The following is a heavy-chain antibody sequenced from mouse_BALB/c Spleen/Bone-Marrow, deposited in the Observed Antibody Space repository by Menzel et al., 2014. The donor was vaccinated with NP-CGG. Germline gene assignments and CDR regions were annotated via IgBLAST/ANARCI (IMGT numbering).Heavy chain of an antibody. J-gene: IGHJ4*01. CDR1: GFSLTSYG. Sequence: VKLVESGPGLVAPSQSLSITFTVSGFSLTSYGVHWVRQPPGKGLEWLGVIWAGGSTNYNSALMSRLSISKDNSKSQVFLKMNSLQTDDTAMYYCARDYYGSLYAMDYWGQGTSVTVSS. V-gene: IGHV2-9*02. D-gene: IGHD1-1*01. CDR2: IWAGGST. CDR3: ARDYYGSLYAMDY.